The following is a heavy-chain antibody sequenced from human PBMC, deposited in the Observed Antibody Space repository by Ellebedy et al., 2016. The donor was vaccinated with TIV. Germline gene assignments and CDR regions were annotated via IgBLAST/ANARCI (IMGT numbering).Heavy chain of an antibody. Sequence: PGGSLRRSCAASGFNFRSYWMTWVRQAPGKGLEWVAKIRQEGDEIYYVESVKGRFTISRDNAKNSLFLQMTSLRVEDTAVYYCARRASYGDYAVQVNPWFDPWGQGTLVTVSS. J-gene: IGHJ5*02. D-gene: IGHD4-17*01. V-gene: IGHV3-7*01. CDR1: GFNFRSYW. CDR3: ARRASYGDYAVQVNPWFDP. CDR2: IRQEGDEI.